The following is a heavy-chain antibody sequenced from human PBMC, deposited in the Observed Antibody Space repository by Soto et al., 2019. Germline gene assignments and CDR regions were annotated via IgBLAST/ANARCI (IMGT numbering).Heavy chain of an antibody. CDR2: INHSGST. Sequence: SETLSLTCAVYGGSFSGYYWSWIRQPPGKGLEWIGEINHSGSTNYNPSLKSRVTISVDTSKNQFSLKLSSVTAADTAVYYCASIGFGGTPTYYFDYWGQGTLVTVSS. V-gene: IGHV4-34*01. J-gene: IGHJ4*02. CDR3: ASIGFGGTPTYYFDY. CDR1: GGSFSGYY. D-gene: IGHD3-10*01.